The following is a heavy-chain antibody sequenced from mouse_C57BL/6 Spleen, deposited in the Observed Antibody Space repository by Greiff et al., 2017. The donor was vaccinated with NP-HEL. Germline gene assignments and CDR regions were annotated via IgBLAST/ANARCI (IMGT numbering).Heavy chain of an antibody. CDR3: TRYDYDAGDY. CDR1: GYTFTDYE. V-gene: IGHV1-15*01. Sequence: VQLQQSGAELVRPGASVTLSCKASGYTFTDYEMHWVKQTPVHGLEWIGAIDPETGGTAYNQKFKGKAILTADKSSSTAYMELRSLTSEDSAVYYCTRYDYDAGDYWGQGTTLTVSS. D-gene: IGHD2-4*01. CDR2: IDPETGGT. J-gene: IGHJ2*01.